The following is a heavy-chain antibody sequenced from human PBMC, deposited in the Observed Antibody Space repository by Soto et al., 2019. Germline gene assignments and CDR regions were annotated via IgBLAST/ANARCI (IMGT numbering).Heavy chain of an antibody. J-gene: IGHJ4*02. CDR2: IKQDGSEK. V-gene: IGHV3-7*01. CDR3: ARPVYYDILTGYSD. CDR1: GLTLSRFA. D-gene: IGHD3-9*01. Sequence: HPGGSLRLSCAASGLTLSRFAMHWVRQAPGKGLEWVANIKQDGSEKYYVDSVKGRFTISRDNAKNSLYLQMNSLRAEDTAVYYCARPVYYDILTGYSDWGQGTLVTVSS.